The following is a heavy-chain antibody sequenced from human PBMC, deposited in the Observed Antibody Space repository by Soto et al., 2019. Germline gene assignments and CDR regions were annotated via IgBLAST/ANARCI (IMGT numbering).Heavy chain of an antibody. J-gene: IGHJ6*02. CDR2: IWSAGLI. Sequence: GSLLLACAASGFTVSSKYMSWVRQAPGKGLEWISVIWSAGLIYYADSVRGRFTISRDISKNILYLEMTSMRADDTAVYYCAREAPMDVWGQGTTVTV. CDR1: GFTVSSKY. V-gene: IGHV3-53*01. CDR3: AREAPMDV.